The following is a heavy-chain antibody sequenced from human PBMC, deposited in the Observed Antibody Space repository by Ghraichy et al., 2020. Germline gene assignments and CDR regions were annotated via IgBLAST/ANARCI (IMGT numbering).Heavy chain of an antibody. CDR1: GGSFSGYY. J-gene: IGHJ2*01. CDR2: INHSGST. CDR3: ARGLVVPAARYFDL. Sequence: SETLSLTCAVYGGSFSGYYWSWIRQPPGKGLEWIGEINHSGSTNYNPSLKSRVTISVDTSKNQFSLKLSSVTAADTAVYYCARGLVVPAARYFDLWGRGTLVTVSS. V-gene: IGHV4-34*01. D-gene: IGHD2-2*01.